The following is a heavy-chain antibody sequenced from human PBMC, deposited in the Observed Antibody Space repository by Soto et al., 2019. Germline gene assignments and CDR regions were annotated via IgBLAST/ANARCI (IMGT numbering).Heavy chain of an antibody. CDR3: AKGDSSGYYKNWFDP. CDR1: GFTFSSYA. J-gene: IGHJ5*02. Sequence: GGSLRLSCAASGFTFSSYAMSWVRQAPGKGLEWVSAISGSGGSTYYADSVKGRFTISRDNSKNTLYLQMNSLRAEDTAVYYCAKGDSSGYYKNWFDPWGQGTLVTVSS. CDR2: ISGSGGST. D-gene: IGHD3-22*01. V-gene: IGHV3-23*01.